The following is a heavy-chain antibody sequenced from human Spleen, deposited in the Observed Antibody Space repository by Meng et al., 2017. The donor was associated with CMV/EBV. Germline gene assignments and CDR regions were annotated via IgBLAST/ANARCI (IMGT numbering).Heavy chain of an antibody. D-gene: IGHD2-2*01. Sequence: ESLKISCAASGFIFSRYEMNWVRRAPGKGLEWIGNIYYSGSTNYNPSLKSRVTISVDTSKNQFSLKLSSVTAADTAMYYCARALGHLLPQKDWGQGTLVTVSS. J-gene: IGHJ4*02. CDR2: IYYSGST. CDR1: GFIFSRYE. V-gene: IGHV4-59*01. CDR3: ARALGHLLPQKD.